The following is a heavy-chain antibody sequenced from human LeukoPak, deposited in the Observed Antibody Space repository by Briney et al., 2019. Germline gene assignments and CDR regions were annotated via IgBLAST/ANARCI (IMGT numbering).Heavy chain of an antibody. J-gene: IGHJ4*02. CDR2: IYYSGST. CDR1: GGSISSYY. CDR3: ARGRYVTTRGGAAAGFLDY. D-gene: IGHD6-13*01. V-gene: IGHV4-59*12. Sequence: NPSETLSLTCTVSGGSISSYYWSWIRQPPGKGLEWIGYIYYSGSTNYNPSLKSRVTISVDTSQNQFSLRLSSVTAADTAVYYCARGRYVTTRGGAAAGFLDYWGQGTLVTVST.